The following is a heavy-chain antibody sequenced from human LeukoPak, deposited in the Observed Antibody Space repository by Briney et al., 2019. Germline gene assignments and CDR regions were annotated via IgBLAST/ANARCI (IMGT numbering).Heavy chain of an antibody. D-gene: IGHD3-3*02. CDR1: GFTVSSNY. Sequence: GGSLRLSCAASGFTVSSNYMSWVRQAPGKGLEWVSVIYSGGSTYYADSVKGRFTISRDNSKNTLYLQMNSLRAEDTAVYYCARSQGRALALRAFDIWGQGTMVTVSS. V-gene: IGHV3-53*01. J-gene: IGHJ3*02. CDR2: IYSGGST. CDR3: ARSQGRALALRAFDI.